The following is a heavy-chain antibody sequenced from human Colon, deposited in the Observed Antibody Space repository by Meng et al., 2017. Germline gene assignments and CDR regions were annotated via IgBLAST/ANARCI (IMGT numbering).Heavy chain of an antibody. Sequence: QRLESGPGPLTLSETLFLTCTVASGFSISFDYYWGWIRQSPGKGLEWIGSVYYSGSTSYNPSLQSRATISTDTSKKQIFLKLNGVTAADTAVYYCARGAAVGGRRYDHWGQGTLVTVSS. D-gene: IGHD6-19*01. CDR3: ARGAAVGGRRYDH. CDR1: SGFSISFDYY. CDR2: VYYSGST. V-gene: IGHV4-39*07. J-gene: IGHJ4*02.